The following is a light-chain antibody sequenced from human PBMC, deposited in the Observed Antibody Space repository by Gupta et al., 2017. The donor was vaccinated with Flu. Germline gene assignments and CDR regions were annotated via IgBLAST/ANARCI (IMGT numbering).Light chain of an antibody. Sequence: ASISCRSSQSLLHSNGYNYLDWYLQKPGQSPQLLIYLGSSRASGVPDRFSGGGSGTDFTLKISRVEAEDVGVYYCMQALQTGFGQGTKLEIK. J-gene: IGKJ2*03. CDR1: QSLLHSNGYNY. CDR3: MQALQTG. V-gene: IGKV2-28*01. CDR2: LGS.